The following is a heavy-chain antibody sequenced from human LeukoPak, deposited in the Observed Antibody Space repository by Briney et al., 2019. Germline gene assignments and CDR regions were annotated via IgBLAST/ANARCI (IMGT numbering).Heavy chain of an antibody. CDR1: GYSFTSYW. CDR3: ARQSNYPWFWFDP. Sequence: GESLKISCKGSGYSFTSYWIGWVRQMPGKGLAWMGIIYPGDSDTRYSPSFQGQVTISADKSISTAYLQWSSLKASDTAMYYCARQSNYPWFWFDPWGQGTLVTVSS. D-gene: IGHD4-11*01. J-gene: IGHJ5*02. V-gene: IGHV5-51*01. CDR2: IYPGDSDT.